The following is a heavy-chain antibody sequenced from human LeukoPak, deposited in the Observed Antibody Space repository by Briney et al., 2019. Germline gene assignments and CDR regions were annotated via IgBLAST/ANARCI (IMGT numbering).Heavy chain of an antibody. Sequence: GGSLRLSCAASGFTFSSYWMSWVRQAPGKGLEWVANIKQDGSEKYYVDSVKGRFTISRDNAKNSLYLQMNSLRAEDTAVYYCASLLRYFDWPPPHYYMDVWGKGTTVTISS. CDR1: GFTFSSYW. CDR2: IKQDGSEK. V-gene: IGHV3-7*01. J-gene: IGHJ6*03. D-gene: IGHD3-9*01. CDR3: ASLLRYFDWPPPHYYMDV.